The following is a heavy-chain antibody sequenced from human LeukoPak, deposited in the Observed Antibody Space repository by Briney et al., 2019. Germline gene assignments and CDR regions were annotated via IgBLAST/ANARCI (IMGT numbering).Heavy chain of an antibody. Sequence: SVKVSCKASGGTFSSYAISWVRQAPGQGLEWMGGIIPIFGTANYAQKFQGRVTITADESTSTAYMELSSLRSEDTAVYYCARDLDVVVPAAIWPGGSCFAPWGQGTLAPVPS. J-gene: IGHJ5*02. D-gene: IGHD2-2*01. V-gene: IGHV1-69*13. CDR1: GGTFSSYA. CDR2: IIPIFGTA. CDR3: ARDLDVVVPAAIWPGGSCFAP.